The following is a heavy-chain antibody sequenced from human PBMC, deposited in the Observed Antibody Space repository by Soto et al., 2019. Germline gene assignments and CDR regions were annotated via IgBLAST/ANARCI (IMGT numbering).Heavy chain of an antibody. D-gene: IGHD3-3*01. Sequence: QVQLVQSGAEVKAPGASVKVACKTSGYTFTNYFVHWVRQAPGQGLEWMGAINPGNRITNYALKFQGRVTMNRDKSTNTVYLEMSSLRAEDTAVYSCAKDPNYYDFWAGSYYYHGMDVWGQGTTVTVSS. CDR1: GYTFTNYF. CDR3: AKDPNYYDFWAGSYYYHGMDV. V-gene: IGHV1-46*01. J-gene: IGHJ6*02. CDR2: INPGNRIT.